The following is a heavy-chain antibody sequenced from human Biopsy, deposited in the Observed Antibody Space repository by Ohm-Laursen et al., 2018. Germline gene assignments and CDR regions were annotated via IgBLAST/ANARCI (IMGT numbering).Heavy chain of an antibody. CDR3: ARGRRTSGWPYFDN. J-gene: IGHJ4*02. CDR1: GDSLTSGPEN. D-gene: IGHD6-19*01. Sequence: GTLSLTCTVSGDSLTSGPENWSWIRQSPGQGLEYIGFIYSGGNTNYSPSLKNRVTMPVDTSKNQFYLKLYSVTAADTAVYYCARGRRTSGWPYFDNWGQGALVIVSP. CDR2: IYSGGNT. V-gene: IGHV4-61*01.